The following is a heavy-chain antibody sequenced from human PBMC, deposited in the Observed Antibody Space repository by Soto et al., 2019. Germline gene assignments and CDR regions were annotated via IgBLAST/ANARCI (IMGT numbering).Heavy chain of an antibody. J-gene: IGHJ6*02. Sequence: GGSLRLSCAASGFTFSSYSMNWVRQAPGKGLEWVSYISSSSSTIYYADSVKGRFTISRDNAKNSLYLQMNSLRDEDTAVYYCASIVVPAAYDPYYYYGMDVWGQGTTVTVSS. V-gene: IGHV3-48*02. D-gene: IGHD2-2*01. CDR2: ISSSSSTI. CDR1: GFTFSSYS. CDR3: ASIVVPAAYDPYYYYGMDV.